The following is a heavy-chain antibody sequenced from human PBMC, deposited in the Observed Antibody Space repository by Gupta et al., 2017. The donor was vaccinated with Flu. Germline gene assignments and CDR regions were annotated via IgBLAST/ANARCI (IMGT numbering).Heavy chain of an antibody. Sequence: EVQLLESGGGLVQPGGSLRLSCAASGFTFSSYAMSWVRQAPGKGLEWVSAISGSGGSTYDADSVKGRFTISRDNSKNTLYMQMNSLRAEDTAVYYGADRNSGSFEYWGQGTLVTVSS. CDR2: ISGSGGST. J-gene: IGHJ4*02. D-gene: IGHD1-26*01. V-gene: IGHV3-23*01. CDR1: GFTFSSYA. CDR3: ADRNSGSFEY.